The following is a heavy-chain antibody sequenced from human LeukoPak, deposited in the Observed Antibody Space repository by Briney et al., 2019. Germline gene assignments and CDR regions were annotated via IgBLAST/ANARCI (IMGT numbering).Heavy chain of an antibody. CDR3: ARDHYYGSGSYKGASCFDY. D-gene: IGHD3-10*01. CDR1: GYTFTGYY. V-gene: IGHV1-2*02. Sequence: GASVKVSCKASGYTFTGYYMHWVRQAPGQGLEWMGWINPNSGGTNYAQKLQGRVTMTTDTSTSTAYMELRSLRSDDTAVYYCARDHYYGSGSYKGASCFDYWGQGTLVTVSS. J-gene: IGHJ4*02. CDR2: INPNSGGT.